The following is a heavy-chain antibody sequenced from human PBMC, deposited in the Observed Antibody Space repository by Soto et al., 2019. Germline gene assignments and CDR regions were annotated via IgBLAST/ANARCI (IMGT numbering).Heavy chain of an antibody. Sequence: QVQLVESGGGVVQPGRSLRLSCAASGFTFSSYAMHWVRQAPGKGLEWVAVISYDGSNKYYVDSVKGRFTISRDNSKNTLYLQMNSLRAEDTAVYYCARDRSSSYFDYWGQGTLVTVSS. CDR3: ARDRSSSYFDY. J-gene: IGHJ4*02. D-gene: IGHD6-6*01. V-gene: IGHV3-30-3*01. CDR1: GFTFSSYA. CDR2: ISYDGSNK.